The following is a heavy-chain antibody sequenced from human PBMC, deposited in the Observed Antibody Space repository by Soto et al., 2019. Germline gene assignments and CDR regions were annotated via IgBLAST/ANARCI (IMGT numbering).Heavy chain of an antibody. CDR2: VNHGGST. CDR1: AGSFSRFF. D-gene: IGHD2-15*01. V-gene: IGHV4-34*01. CDR3: ARAAVAAGGPFDK. Sequence: PSETRSRTWALSAGSFSRFFWGWIRQPPGKGLEWIGEVNHGGSTNYNPSLKRRVTISSDTSKNHFSLTLRSVTAADTAVYYCARAAVAAGGPFDKWGQGALVTVSS. J-gene: IGHJ4*02.